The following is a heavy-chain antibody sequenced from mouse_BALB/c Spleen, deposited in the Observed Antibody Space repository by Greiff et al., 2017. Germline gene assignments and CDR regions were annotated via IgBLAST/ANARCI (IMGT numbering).Heavy chain of an antibody. D-gene: IGHD1-1*01. CDR1: GYAFSSYW. J-gene: IGHJ1*01. Sequence: VKLVESGAELVRPGSSVKISCKASGYAFSSYWMNWVKQRPGQGLEWIGQIYPGDGDTNYNGKFKGKATLTADKSSSTAYMQLSSLTSEDSAVYVCARFYYGSSKYFDVWGAGTTVTVSS. CDR3: ARFYYGSSKYFDV. CDR2: IYPGDGDT. V-gene: IGHV1-80*01.